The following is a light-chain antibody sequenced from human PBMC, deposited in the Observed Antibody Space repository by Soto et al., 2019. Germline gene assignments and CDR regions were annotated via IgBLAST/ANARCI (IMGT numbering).Light chain of an antibody. CDR3: EHRSNWLT. CDR1: QSVSSY. CDR2: DTS. Sequence: EIGLPQSPATLSLSPGERATLYCRASQSVSSYLAWYQQKPGQAPRLLIYDTSNRATGIPARFSGSGSGTDFTLTICILEPEVLAVYYCEHRSNWLTCGGGTKVEI. V-gene: IGKV3-11*01. J-gene: IGKJ4*01.